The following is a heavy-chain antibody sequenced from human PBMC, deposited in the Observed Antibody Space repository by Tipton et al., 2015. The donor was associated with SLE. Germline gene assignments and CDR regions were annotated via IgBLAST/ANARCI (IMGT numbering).Heavy chain of an antibody. CDR2: INSSGSA. CDR1: GGSLSDYY. CDR3: ARGKISWAIFVVRNYFDS. V-gene: IGHV4-34*01. Sequence: TLSLTCAVYGGSLSDYYWSWIRQSPGKGLECIGEINSSGSANYHPSLKSRATLSVDTSKNQFSLKLTSVTAADTAVYYCARGKISWAIFVVRNYFDSWGQGTPVAVSS. D-gene: IGHD2-21*01. J-gene: IGHJ4*02.